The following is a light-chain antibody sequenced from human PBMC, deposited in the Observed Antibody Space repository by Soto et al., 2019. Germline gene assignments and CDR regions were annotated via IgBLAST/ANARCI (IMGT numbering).Light chain of an antibody. CDR1: QVIATH. CDR3: QQLSSYPLT. V-gene: IGKV1-9*01. J-gene: IGKJ4*01. Sequence: DIQMTQSPSTLSGSVGDRVTITCRASQVIATHVAWYQQKPGQAPNLLIYAASTLQSGVPSRFSGGGSGTDFTLTISSLQPEDFATYYCQQLSSYPLTFGGGTKVEI. CDR2: AAS.